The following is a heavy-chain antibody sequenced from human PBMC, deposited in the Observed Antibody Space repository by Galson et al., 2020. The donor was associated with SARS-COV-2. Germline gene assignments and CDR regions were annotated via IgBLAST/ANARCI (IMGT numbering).Heavy chain of an antibody. Sequence: GGSLRLSCAASGFTFNTYAMAWVRQAPGKGLEWVAGIGATGVTKYYGDAVRGRSSISRDNSDNTVYLQLNNLRAEDTAVYYCAKGGLYRSGETGFFDYWGQGTLVTVSS. CDR3: AKGGLYRSGETGFFDY. D-gene: IGHD2-15*01. CDR2: IGATGVTK. V-gene: IGHV3-23*01. J-gene: IGHJ4*02. CDR1: GFTFNTYA.